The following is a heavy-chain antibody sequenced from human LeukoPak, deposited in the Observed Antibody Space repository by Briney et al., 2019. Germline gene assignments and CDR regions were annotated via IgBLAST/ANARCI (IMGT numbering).Heavy chain of an antibody. J-gene: IGHJ4*02. D-gene: IGHD6-19*01. CDR3: ARDLTYTSGRLFDY. CDR2: IHYSGST. Sequence: SETLSLNCAVYGGSFSGYYWSWIRQPPGKGLEWIGYIHYSGSTNYNPSLKSRVTISVDSSKNEFSLKLSSVTAADTAVYYCARDLTYTSGRLFDYWGQGTLVTVSS. CDR1: GGSFSGYY. V-gene: IGHV4-59*12.